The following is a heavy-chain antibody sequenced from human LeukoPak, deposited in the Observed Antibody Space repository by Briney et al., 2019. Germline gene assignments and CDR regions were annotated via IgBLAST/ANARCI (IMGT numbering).Heavy chain of an antibody. D-gene: IGHD1-26*01. V-gene: IGHV3-21*01. CDR1: GFTFSSYW. Sequence: PGGSLRLSCAASGFTFSSYWMNWVRQAPGKGLEWVSSISSSSSYIYYADSVKGRFTISRDNAKNSLYLQMNSLRAEDTAVYYCAKDVIPYFTGGLYSGSYYGLDYWGQGTLVTVSS. CDR3: AKDVIPYFTGGLYSGSYYGLDY. CDR2: ISSSSSYI. J-gene: IGHJ4*02.